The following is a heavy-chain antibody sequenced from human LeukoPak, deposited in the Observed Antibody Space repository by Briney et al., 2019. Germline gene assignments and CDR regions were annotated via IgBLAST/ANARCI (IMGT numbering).Heavy chain of an antibody. J-gene: IGHJ4*02. V-gene: IGHV4-38-2*02. CDR2: IYHSGNT. D-gene: IGHD5-18*01. CDR3: ARHVSGYSYGSGVDY. CDR1: GYSISSVYY. Sequence: SETLSLTCTVSGYSISSVYYWAWIRQPPGKGLEWIGSIYHSGNTYYNPSLKSRVTISLDTSKNQFSLKLSSVTAADTAVYYCARHVSGYSYGSGVDYWGQGTLVTVSS.